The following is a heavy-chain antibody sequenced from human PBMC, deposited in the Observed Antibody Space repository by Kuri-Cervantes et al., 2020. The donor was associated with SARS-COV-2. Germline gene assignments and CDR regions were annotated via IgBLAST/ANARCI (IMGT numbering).Heavy chain of an antibody. Sequence: TLSLTCTVSGGSISSYYWSWIRQPAGKGLEWLARIDWDDDKYYSTSLKTRLTISKDTSKNQVVLTMTNMDPVDTATYYCAHRAVVAAWDYWGQGTLVTVSS. CDR1: GGSISSYYW. CDR3: AHRAVVAAWDY. D-gene: IGHD2-15*01. J-gene: IGHJ4*02. CDR2: IDWDDDK. V-gene: IGHV2-70*12.